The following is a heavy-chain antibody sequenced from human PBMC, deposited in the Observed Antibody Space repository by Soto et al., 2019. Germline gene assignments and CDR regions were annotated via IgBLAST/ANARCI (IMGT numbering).Heavy chain of an antibody. J-gene: IGHJ6*02. Sequence: PSETLSLTCAVYGGSFSGYYWSGIRQPPGKGLEWIGEINHSGSTNYNPSLKSRVTISVDTSKNQFSLKLSSVTAADTAVYYCARGRRDFVYYYGSGSYSPYYYYGMDVWGQGTTVTVSS. V-gene: IGHV4-34*01. CDR2: INHSGST. CDR1: GGSFSGYY. CDR3: ARGRRDFVYYYGSGSYSPYYYYGMDV. D-gene: IGHD3-10*01.